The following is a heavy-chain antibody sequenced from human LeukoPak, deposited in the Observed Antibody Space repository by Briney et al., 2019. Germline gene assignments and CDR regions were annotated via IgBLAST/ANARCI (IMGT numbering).Heavy chain of an antibody. CDR3: AKDRGYYYYYMDV. J-gene: IGHJ6*03. CDR1: GFTFSSYG. Sequence: GGSLRLSCAASGFTFSSYGMHWVRQAPGKGLEGVAVIWYDGSNKYYADSVKGRFTISRDNSKNTLYLQMNSLRAEDTAVYYCAKDRGYYYYYMDVWGKGTTVTVSS. V-gene: IGHV3-33*06. CDR2: IWYDGSNK. D-gene: IGHD3-10*01.